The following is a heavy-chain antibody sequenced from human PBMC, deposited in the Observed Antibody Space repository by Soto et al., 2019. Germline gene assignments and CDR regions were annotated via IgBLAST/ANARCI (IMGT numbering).Heavy chain of an antibody. CDR1: GFTFSSYG. D-gene: IGHD3-9*01. V-gene: IGHV3-30*03. J-gene: IGHJ4*02. Sequence: PGGSLRLSCAASGFTFSSYGMHWVRQAPGKGLEWVAVISYDGSNKYYADSVKGRFTISRDDSKKTAYLQMNNLESEDTAVYYCSRDDSDWFFNWGRGTLVTVSS. CDR2: ISYDGSNK. CDR3: SRDDSDWFFN.